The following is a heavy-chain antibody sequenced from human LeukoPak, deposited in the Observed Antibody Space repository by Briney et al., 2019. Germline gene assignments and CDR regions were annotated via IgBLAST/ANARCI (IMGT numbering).Heavy chain of an antibody. CDR2: ISAYNGNT. CDR1: GYTFTSYG. CDR3: ARDENVLRYFVFDY. Sequence: ASVKVSCKASGYTFTSYGICWVRQAPGQGLEWMGWISAYNGNTNYAQKLQGRVTMTTDTSTSTAYMELRSLRSDDTAVYYCARDENVLRYFVFDYWGQGTLVTVSS. J-gene: IGHJ4*02. D-gene: IGHD3-9*01. V-gene: IGHV1-18*01.